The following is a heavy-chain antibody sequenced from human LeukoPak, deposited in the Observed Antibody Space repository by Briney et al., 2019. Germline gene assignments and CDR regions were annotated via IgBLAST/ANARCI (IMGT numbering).Heavy chain of an antibody. CDR3: AKDRASRITMIVVVIEGGAFDI. J-gene: IGHJ3*02. CDR2: IWYDGSNK. D-gene: IGHD3-22*01. Sequence: PGGSLRLSCAASGFTFSSYGMHWVRQAPGRGLEWVAVIWYDGSNKYYADSVKGRFTISRDNSKNTLYLQMNSLRAEDTAVYYCAKDRASRITMIVVVIEGGAFDIWGQGTMVTVSS. CDR1: GFTFSSYG. V-gene: IGHV3-33*06.